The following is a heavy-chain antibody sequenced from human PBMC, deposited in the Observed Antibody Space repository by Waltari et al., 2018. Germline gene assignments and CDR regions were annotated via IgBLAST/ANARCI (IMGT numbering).Heavy chain of an antibody. CDR1: GGSFSGYY. D-gene: IGHD3-22*01. CDR2: INHSGST. J-gene: IGHJ3*02. CDR3: ARGGRITMIVVVGMRAFDI. V-gene: IGHV4-34*01. Sequence: VQLQQWGAGLLKPSETLSLTCAVYGGSFSGYYWSWIRQHPGKGLEWIGEINHSGSTNYNPSLKSRVTISVDTSKNQFSLKLSSVTAADTAVYYCARGGRITMIVVVGMRAFDIWGQGTMVTVSS.